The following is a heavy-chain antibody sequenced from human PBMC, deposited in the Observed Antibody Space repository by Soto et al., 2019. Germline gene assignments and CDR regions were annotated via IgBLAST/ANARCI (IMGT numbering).Heavy chain of an antibody. J-gene: IGHJ4*02. Sequence: QVQLVESGGGVVQPGGSLRLSCAASGFTFSNYAMHWVRQAPCKGLEWVADITKNGRNKDYADSVKGRLAISRDNSKNTLELQMNSLRVEDTAMYYCGRCNGDDCHSPFDYWGQGTLVTVSS. CDR3: GRCNGDDCHSPFDY. D-gene: IGHD2-8*01. V-gene: IGHV3-30*03. CDR2: ITKNGRNK. CDR1: GFTFSNYA.